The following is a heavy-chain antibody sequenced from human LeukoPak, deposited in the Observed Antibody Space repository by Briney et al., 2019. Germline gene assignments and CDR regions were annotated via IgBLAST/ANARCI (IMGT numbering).Heavy chain of an antibody. CDR1: GFTFSSYV. CDR3: ARVAMIVAKPYDN. V-gene: IGHV3-30*04. D-gene: IGHD3-22*01. CDR2: ISYDGSNE. Sequence: GGSLRLSCAASGFTFSSYVMHWVRQAPGKGLEWVAIISYDGSNEYYADSVKGRFTISRDNSKNTLYLQMNSLRAADTAVYYCARVAMIVAKPYDNWGQGTLVTVSS. J-gene: IGHJ4*02.